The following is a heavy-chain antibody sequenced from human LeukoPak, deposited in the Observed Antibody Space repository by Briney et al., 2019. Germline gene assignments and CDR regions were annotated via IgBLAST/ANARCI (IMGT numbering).Heavy chain of an antibody. V-gene: IGHV4-39*07. CDR2: NSYSGTT. Sequence: SETLSLTCTVSGGSTRSSSYYWGWIRQPPGKDLEWIGSNSYSGTTYYNPSLESRVIISVDTSKNQFSLKLSSVTAADTAVYYCAREGYYYDSSGPGYYFDYWGQGTLVTVSS. D-gene: IGHD3-22*01. J-gene: IGHJ4*02. CDR3: AREGYYYDSSGPGYYFDY. CDR1: GGSTRSSSYY.